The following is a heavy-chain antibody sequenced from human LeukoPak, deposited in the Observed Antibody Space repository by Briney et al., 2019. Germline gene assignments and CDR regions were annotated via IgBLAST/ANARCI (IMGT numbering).Heavy chain of an antibody. V-gene: IGHV4-59*08. J-gene: IGHJ4*02. Sequence: SETLSLTCTVSGGSISSYYWSWIRQPPGKGLEWIGYIYYSGSTNYNPSLKSRVTISVDTSKNQFSLKLSSVTAADTAVYYCARQGVGATFLVADYWGQGTLVTVSS. CDR3: ARQGVGATFLVADY. D-gene: IGHD1-26*01. CDR1: GGSISSYY. CDR2: IYYSGST.